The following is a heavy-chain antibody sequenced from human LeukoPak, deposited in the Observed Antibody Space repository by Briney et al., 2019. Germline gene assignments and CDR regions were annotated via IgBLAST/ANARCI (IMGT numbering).Heavy chain of an antibody. V-gene: IGHV4-59*01. D-gene: IGHD4-23*01. CDR1: GGSISSYY. CDR2: IYYSGST. CDR3: ARDGGNFDIDY. J-gene: IGHJ4*02. Sequence: PSETLPLTCTVSGGSISSYYWSWIRQPPGKGLEWIGDIYYSGSTNYNPSLKSRVTISVGTSKNQFSLKLNSVTAADTAVYYCARDGGNFDIDYWGQGTLVTVSS.